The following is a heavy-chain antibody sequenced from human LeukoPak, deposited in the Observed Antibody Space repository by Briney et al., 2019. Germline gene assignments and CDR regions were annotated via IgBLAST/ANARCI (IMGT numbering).Heavy chain of an antibody. V-gene: IGHV1-2*02. J-gene: IGHJ4*02. CDR3: ARLQSRQLAIDY. D-gene: IGHD6-13*01. CDR2: INPNSGGT. CDR1: GYTFTGYY. Sequence: ASVKDSCKASGYTFTGYYMHWVRQAPGQGLEWMGWINPNSGGTNYAQKFQGRVTMTRDTSISTAYMELSRLRSDDTAVYYCARLQSRQLAIDYWGQGTLVTVSS.